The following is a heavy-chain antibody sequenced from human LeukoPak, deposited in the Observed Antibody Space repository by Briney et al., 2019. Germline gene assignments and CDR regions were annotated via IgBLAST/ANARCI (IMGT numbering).Heavy chain of an antibody. Sequence: SQTLSLTCAISGDSVSSDTTAWNWIRQSPSRGLEWLGRAYYTSKWITNYAVSVRSRITVNPNTSNNQFSLQLNSVTPEDTAVYYCARVRRVLRFLEWLYEFDYWGQGTLVTVSS. CDR2: AYYTSKWIT. D-gene: IGHD3-3*01. V-gene: IGHV6-1*01. CDR3: ARVRRVLRFLEWLYEFDY. CDR1: GDSVSSDTTA. J-gene: IGHJ4*02.